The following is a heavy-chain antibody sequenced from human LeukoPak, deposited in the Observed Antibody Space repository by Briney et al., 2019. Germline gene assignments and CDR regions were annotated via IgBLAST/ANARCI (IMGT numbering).Heavy chain of an antibody. CDR1: GYTFTSYG. J-gene: IGHJ4*02. CDR2: IIPILGIA. Sequence: ASVKVSCKASGYTFTSYGISWVRQAPGQGLEWMGRIIPILGIANYAQKFQGRVTITADKSTSTAYMELSSLRSEDTAVYYCASVRGYSSGWYLDYWGQGTLVTVSS. V-gene: IGHV1-69*04. CDR3: ASVRGYSSGWYLDY. D-gene: IGHD6-19*01.